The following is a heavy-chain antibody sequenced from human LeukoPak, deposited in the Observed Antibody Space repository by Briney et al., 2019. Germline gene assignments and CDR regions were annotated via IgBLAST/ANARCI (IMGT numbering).Heavy chain of an antibody. D-gene: IGHD4-23*01. Sequence: GGSLRLSCAASGFTFSSYAMSWVRQAPGKGLEWVSAISGSGGSTYYADSVKGRFTISRDNSKNTLYLQMNSLRAEDTAVYYCAKDLSRQTTVVTSYRDYWGQGTLVTVSS. CDR1: GFTFSSYA. CDR2: ISGSGGST. J-gene: IGHJ4*02. V-gene: IGHV3-23*01. CDR3: AKDLSRQTTVVTSYRDY.